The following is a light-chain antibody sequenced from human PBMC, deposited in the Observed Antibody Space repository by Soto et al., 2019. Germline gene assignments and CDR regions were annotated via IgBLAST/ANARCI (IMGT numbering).Light chain of an antibody. CDR2: GAS. CDR1: ESISTW. Sequence: EIQMTQSPSTLSASVGDRVTITCRASESISTWLAWYQHKPGKXPXXLIYGASSLESGVPPRFSGDGSETDFTLTISSLQRDDFGTYYCQQYSRLWSFGQGTKVDIK. J-gene: IGKJ1*01. CDR3: QQYSRLWS. V-gene: IGKV1-5*03.